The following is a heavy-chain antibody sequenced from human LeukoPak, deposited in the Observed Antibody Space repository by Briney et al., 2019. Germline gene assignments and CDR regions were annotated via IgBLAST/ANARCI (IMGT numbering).Heavy chain of an antibody. Sequence: SETLSLTCAVYGGSFSGYYWSWIRQPPGKGLEWIGEINHSGSTNYHPSLKSRVTISVDTSKNKSSLKLSSVTAADTAVYYCARGRTFWGGYSFAAWGQGTLVTVSS. CDR1: GGSFSGYY. CDR3: ARGRTFWGGYSFAA. V-gene: IGHV4-34*01. CDR2: INHSGST. J-gene: IGHJ5*02. D-gene: IGHD3-3*01.